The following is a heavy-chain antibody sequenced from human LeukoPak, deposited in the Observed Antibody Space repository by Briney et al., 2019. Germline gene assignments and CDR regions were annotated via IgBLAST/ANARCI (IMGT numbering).Heavy chain of an antibody. Sequence: SETLSLTCTVSGGSISSSSYYWGWIRQPPGKGLEWIGSIYYSGSTYYNPSLKSRVTISVDTSKNQFSLKLSSVTAADTAVYYCARALEGYYYGSGSFDYWGQGTLVTVSS. CDR2: IYYSGST. D-gene: IGHD3-10*01. CDR3: ARALEGYYYGSGSFDY. CDR1: GGSISSSSYY. J-gene: IGHJ4*02. V-gene: IGHV4-39*07.